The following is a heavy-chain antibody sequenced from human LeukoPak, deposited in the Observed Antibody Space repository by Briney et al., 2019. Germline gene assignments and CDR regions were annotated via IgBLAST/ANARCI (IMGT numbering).Heavy chain of an antibody. Sequence: SETLSLTCTVSLDSTTSNFWSWVRQPPGKGLEWIGEIHRSGSPNYNPSLQSRVTISIDRSRNQIALELSSVTAADTAVYYCAKLVYYSSGWWYFDYWGQGTLVTVSS. CDR2: IHRSGSP. D-gene: IGHD6-19*01. CDR3: AKLVYYSSGWWYFDY. V-gene: IGHV4-4*02. CDR1: LDSTTSNF. J-gene: IGHJ4*02.